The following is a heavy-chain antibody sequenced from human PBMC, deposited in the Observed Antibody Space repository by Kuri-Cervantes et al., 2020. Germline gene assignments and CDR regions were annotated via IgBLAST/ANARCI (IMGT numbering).Heavy chain of an antibody. D-gene: IGHD2-15*01. CDR2: ISWNSGSI. Sequence: SLKISCAASGFTFDDYAMHWVRQAPGKGLEWVSGISWNSGSIGYADSAKGRFTISRDNAKNSLYLQMSSLSAEDTAVYYCARVRGWWEPFDYWGQGTLVTVSS. CDR1: GFTFDDYA. V-gene: IGHV3-9*01. J-gene: IGHJ4*02. CDR3: ARVRGWWEPFDY.